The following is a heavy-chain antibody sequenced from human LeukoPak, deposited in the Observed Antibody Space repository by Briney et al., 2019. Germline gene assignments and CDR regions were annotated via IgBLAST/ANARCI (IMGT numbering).Heavy chain of an antibody. CDR1: GXSVSSGSYF. Sequence: SETLSLTCTVSGXSVSSGSYFWSWIRQPPGEGPQWIGYIYHDGSTNYSPSLRSRVSISVDTSKNQFSLKLSSVTTADTAVYFCATFFDFWFGPWGQGTHVTVSS. CDR2: IYHDGST. V-gene: IGHV4-61*01. J-gene: IGHJ5*02. CDR3: ATFFDFWFGP. D-gene: IGHD5/OR15-5a*01.